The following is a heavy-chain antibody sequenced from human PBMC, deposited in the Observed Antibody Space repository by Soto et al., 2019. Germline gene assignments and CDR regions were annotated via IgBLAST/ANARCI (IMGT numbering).Heavy chain of an antibody. J-gene: IGHJ4*02. CDR1: GYTFTSYY. Sequence: QLQLVQSGAEVKKPGASVKVSCKASGYTFTSYYMHWVRQATGQVLELMGIINPSGGSTSYAQKFQGRVTMTRDTYTSTVYMERSSLRSDDTAVYYCAGDLNESGGGDYWGQGTLVTVSS. CDR2: INPSGGST. D-gene: IGHD1-1*01. CDR3: AGDLNESGGGDY. V-gene: IGHV1-46*01.